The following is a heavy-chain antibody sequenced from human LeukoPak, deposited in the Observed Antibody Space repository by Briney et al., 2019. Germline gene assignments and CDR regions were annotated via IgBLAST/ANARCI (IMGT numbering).Heavy chain of an antibody. J-gene: IGHJ4*02. Sequence: PSETLSLTCTVSAYSISSGYYWGWIRQPPGKGLEWIGTIYRSGITYYNPSLKSRVTISVDTSKNQFSLKLNSVTAADTAVYYCARAYGPSYYFDYWGQGTLATVPS. CDR2: IYRSGIT. V-gene: IGHV4-38-2*02. CDR1: AYSISSGYY. D-gene: IGHD3-10*01. CDR3: ARAYGPSYYFDY.